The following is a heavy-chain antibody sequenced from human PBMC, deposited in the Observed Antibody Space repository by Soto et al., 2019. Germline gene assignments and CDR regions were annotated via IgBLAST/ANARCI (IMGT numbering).Heavy chain of an antibody. V-gene: IGHV4-59*01. CDR3: ARGVGVNSMVTHSPYYGMDV. CDR2: IYYSGST. CDR1: GGSISSYY. D-gene: IGHD3-10*01. J-gene: IGHJ6*02. Sequence: SETLSLTCTVSGGSISSYYWSWIRQPPGKGLEWIGYIYYSGSTNYNPSLKSRVTISIDSSKNQFSLKLSSVTAADTAVYYCARGVGVNSMVTHSPYYGMDVWGQGTTVTVYS.